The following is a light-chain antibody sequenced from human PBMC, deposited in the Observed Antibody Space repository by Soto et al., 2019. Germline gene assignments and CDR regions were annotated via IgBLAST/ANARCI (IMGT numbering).Light chain of an antibody. CDR3: QQFKNYPLT. J-gene: IGKJ4*01. V-gene: IGKV1D-13*01. CDR2: DAS. CDR1: QGIDTA. Sequence: AIQLTQSPTSLSASVGDRISIACRASQGIDTALAWYHQKSGQPPKLLIYDASNLESGVPSRFSGSGSGTDFTLTISSLQPEDFATYYCQQFKNYPLTFGGGTRVEI.